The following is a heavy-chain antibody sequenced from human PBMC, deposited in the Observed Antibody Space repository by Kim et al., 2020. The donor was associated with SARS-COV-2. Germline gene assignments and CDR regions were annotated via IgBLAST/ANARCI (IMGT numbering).Heavy chain of an antibody. Sequence: SETLSLTCAVYDGSFSDYFWSWIRQPPGEGLEWIAEIHHSGNTNYNPSLKSRVTISVDTSKKQISLKVFSVTAADTAVYYCARTYYGFDYWGQGTLV. D-gene: IGHD3-10*01. CDR2: IHHSGNT. CDR3: ARTYYGFDY. J-gene: IGHJ4*02. V-gene: IGHV4-34*01. CDR1: DGSFSDYF.